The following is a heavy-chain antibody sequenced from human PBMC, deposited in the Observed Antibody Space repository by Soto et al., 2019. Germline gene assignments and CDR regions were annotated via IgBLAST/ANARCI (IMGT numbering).Heavy chain of an antibody. CDR1: GGSISSGGYY. D-gene: IGHD2-15*01. J-gene: IGHJ5*02. CDR2: IYYSGST. V-gene: IGHV4-31*03. Sequence: ASETLSLTCTVSGGSISSGGYYWSWIRQHPGKGLEWIGYIYYSGSTYYNPSLKSRVTISVDTSKNQFSLKLSSVTAADTAVYYCARDSCSGGSCYSGWFDPWGQGTLVTVSS. CDR3: ARDSCSGGSCYSGWFDP.